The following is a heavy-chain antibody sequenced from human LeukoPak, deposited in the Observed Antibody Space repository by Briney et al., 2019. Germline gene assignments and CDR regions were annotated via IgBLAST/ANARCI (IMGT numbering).Heavy chain of an antibody. CDR2: ISLSGQT. CDR1: GGSIRSTNW. V-gene: IGHV4/OR15-8*02. J-gene: IGHJ4*02. D-gene: IGHD1-26*01. CDR3: SRESGAFCPFGY. Sequence: SETLSLTCGVSGGSIRSTNWWSWVRQPPGQGLEWVGEISLSGQTNLNPSLNGRVTMSLDESRNQLSLKLTSVTAADTAIYYCSRESGAFCPFGYWGQGTLVIVPP.